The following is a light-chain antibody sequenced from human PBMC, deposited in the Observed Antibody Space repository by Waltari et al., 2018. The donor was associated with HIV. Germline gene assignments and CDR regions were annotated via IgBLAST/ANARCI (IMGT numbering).Light chain of an antibody. CDR1: QSVSSNY. CDR2: GAS. CDR3: QQYGISPIYT. Sequence: ELVLTQSPATLSLPPGETATLPCRASQSVSSNYLALYQQKPGQAPRLLIYGASSRATCIPDRFSGSGSGTDFTLTISRLEPEDFAVYYCQQYGISPIYTFGQGTKLEIK. J-gene: IGKJ2*01. V-gene: IGKV3-20*01.